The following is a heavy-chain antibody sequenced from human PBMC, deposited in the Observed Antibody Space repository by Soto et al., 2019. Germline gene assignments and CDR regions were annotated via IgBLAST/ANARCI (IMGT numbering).Heavy chain of an antibody. D-gene: IGHD6-19*01. CDR1: GFAVSSKY. J-gene: IGHJ4*02. V-gene: IGHV3-53*01. Sequence: EVQLVESGGGLIQPGGSLRLSCAASGFAVSSKYMTWVRQAPGKGLEWVSVIYGGGTTYYADSVKGRFTISSDTSKNTLYLQMNSLRAEDTAVYYCVQTTGWPGFDFWGQGTRVTVSS. CDR3: VQTTGWPGFDF. CDR2: IYGGGTT.